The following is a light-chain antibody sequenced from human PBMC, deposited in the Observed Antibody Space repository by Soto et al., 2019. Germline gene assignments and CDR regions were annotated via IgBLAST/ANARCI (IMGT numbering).Light chain of an antibody. Sequence: DIVLTQSPGTLSLSPGERATLSCRASQSISSNYLAWYQHKPGQAPRLLIYRASSRATGIPDRFSGSGSGTDFTLTINGLEPEDFAVFYCQHYGNSIFTFGPGTKVDIK. J-gene: IGKJ3*01. V-gene: IGKV3-20*01. CDR1: QSISSNY. CDR3: QHYGNSIFT. CDR2: RAS.